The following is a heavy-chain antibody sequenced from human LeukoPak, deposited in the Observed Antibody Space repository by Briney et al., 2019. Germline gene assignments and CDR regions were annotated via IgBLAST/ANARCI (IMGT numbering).Heavy chain of an antibody. V-gene: IGHV4-39*01. D-gene: IGHD2-2*01. CDR3: VCPKVVPAATFDP. CDR1: GGSISNSDYY. Sequence: PSETLSLTCTVPGGSISNSDYYWGWIRQPPGKGLEWIGSIYYSGSTYYNPSLKSRVTISVDTSKNQFSLKLSSVTAADTAVYYCVCPKVVPAATFDPWGQGTLVTVSS. J-gene: IGHJ5*02. CDR2: IYYSGST.